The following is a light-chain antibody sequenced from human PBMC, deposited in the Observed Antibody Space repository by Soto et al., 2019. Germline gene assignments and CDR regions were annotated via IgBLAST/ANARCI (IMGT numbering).Light chain of an antibody. CDR2: GVS. J-gene: IGKJ4*01. Sequence: DIQLTQSPSSLSASVGDEVTITCRASQGISHYLTWYQQKPGRAPTLLIHGVSTLQSGVPSRFSGGGSGTHFTITISNLQLEHFATYCCHPSYDAQFTFCGATSVEIK. CDR1: QGISHY. CDR3: HPSYDAQFT. V-gene: IGKV1-39*01.